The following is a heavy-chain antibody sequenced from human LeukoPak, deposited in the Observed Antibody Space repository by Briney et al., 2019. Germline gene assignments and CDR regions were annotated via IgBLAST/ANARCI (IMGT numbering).Heavy chain of an antibody. J-gene: IGHJ4*02. CDR3: ARAYCGGDCYSENFDY. CDR2: IYPGDSDT. Sequence: GESLKISCKGSGYSFITYWIGWVRQMPGKGLEWMGIIYPGDSDTRYSPSFQGQVTISADKPISTAYLQWSSLKASDTAMYYCARAYCGGDCYSENFDYWGQGTLVTVSS. V-gene: IGHV5-51*01. CDR1: GYSFITYW. D-gene: IGHD2-21*02.